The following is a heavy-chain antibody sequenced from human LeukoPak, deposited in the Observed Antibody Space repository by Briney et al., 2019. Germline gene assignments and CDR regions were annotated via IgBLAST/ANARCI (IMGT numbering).Heavy chain of an antibody. J-gene: IGHJ4*02. V-gene: IGHV3-66*01. CDR2: IYSGGTT. Sequence: GGSLRLSCAASGFTVSSNYMTWVRQAPGKGLEWVSIIYSGGTTYYADSVRGRFTISRDNSENTLYLQMNSLRAEDTAVYYCARTSTSRDFGYWGQGTLVTVSS. CDR1: GFTVSSNY. D-gene: IGHD2-2*01. CDR3: ARTSTSRDFGY.